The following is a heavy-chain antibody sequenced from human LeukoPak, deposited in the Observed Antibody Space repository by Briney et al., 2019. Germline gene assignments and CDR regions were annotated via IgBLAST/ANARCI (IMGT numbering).Heavy chain of an antibody. CDR2: IKQDGSEK. V-gene: IGHV3-7*01. J-gene: IGHJ4*01. Sequence: GGSLRLSCAASGFTFSNYWMSWIRQAPGKGLEWVANIKQDGSEKYYVESVKGRFTISRDNAKNSLYLQMNSLRAEDTALYYCASCGSYYPLFDYWGQGTLVTVSS. CDR3: ASCGSYYPLFDY. CDR1: GFTFSNYW. D-gene: IGHD1-26*01.